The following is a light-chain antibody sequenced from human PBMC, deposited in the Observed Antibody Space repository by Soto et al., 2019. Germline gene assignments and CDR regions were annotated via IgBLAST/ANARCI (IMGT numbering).Light chain of an antibody. V-gene: IGKV3-20*01. Sequence: EIVSTQSPGTLSLSPGEGATLSCRASQSVSSSSLTWYQQKRGQAPRLLIYGASTRATGIPDRFSGSGSGTDFTLTISRLEPEDFAVYYCNQYHSSFTFGGGTKVEIK. CDR2: GAS. J-gene: IGKJ4*01. CDR1: QSVSSSS. CDR3: NQYHSSFT.